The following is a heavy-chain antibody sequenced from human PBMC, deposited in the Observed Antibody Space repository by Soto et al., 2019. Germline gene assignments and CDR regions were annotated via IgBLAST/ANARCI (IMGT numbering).Heavy chain of an antibody. CDR1: GYTFTSYG. D-gene: IGHD2-2*01. V-gene: IGHV1-18*04. CDR3: ARGPRYCSTTTCFSGVTWFDP. J-gene: IGHJ5*02. Sequence: ASLKGSCKASGYTFTSYGISWVRQAPGQGREWMGWISSYNGNTNYAQKVQDRVTLTTDTSTSTTYMELRSLRSDDTAVYYCARGPRYCSTTTCFSGVTWFDPWGQGXLVPVSS. CDR2: ISSYNGNT.